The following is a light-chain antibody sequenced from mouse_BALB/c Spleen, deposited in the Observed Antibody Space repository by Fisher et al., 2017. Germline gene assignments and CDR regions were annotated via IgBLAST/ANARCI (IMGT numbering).Light chain of an antibody. V-gene: IGKV4-55*01. CDR2: DTS. Sequence: IVMTQTPAIMSASPGEKVTMTCSASSSVSYMYWYQQKPGSSPRLLIYDTSNLASGVPARFSGSGSGTSYSLTISSVEAEDAATYYCQQWSSYPPMWTLGGGTKLEIK. J-gene: IGKJ1*01. CDR3: QQWSSYPPMWT. CDR1: SSVSY.